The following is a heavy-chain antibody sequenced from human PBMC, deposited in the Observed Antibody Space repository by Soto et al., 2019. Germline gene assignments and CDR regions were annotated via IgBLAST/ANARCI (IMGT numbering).Heavy chain of an antibody. Sequence: EVQVVESGGGLIQPGGSLRLSCEVSGFSVTANYMNWVRQAPGKGLEWVSVIYSGGSTYYKDSVKGRFSISRDISKNTLYLQMNSLRAEDTAVYYCHGYGYWGQGTLVTVSS. D-gene: IGHD5-12*01. J-gene: IGHJ4*02. CDR1: GFSVTANY. CDR3: HGYGY. CDR2: IYSGGST. V-gene: IGHV3-53*01.